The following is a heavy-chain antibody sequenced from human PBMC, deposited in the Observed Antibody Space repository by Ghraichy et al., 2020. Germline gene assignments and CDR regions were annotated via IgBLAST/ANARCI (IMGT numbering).Heavy chain of an antibody. CDR1: GVTVSSNY. V-gene: IGHV3-66*01. CDR2: IYSGGST. D-gene: IGHD1-26*01. J-gene: IGHJ6*02. Sequence: GGSLRLSCAASGVTVSSNYMSWVRQAPGKGLEWVSVIYSGGSTYYADSVKGRFTISRDNSKNTLYLQMNSLRAEDTAVYYCARDTAGGSYYDTPNYYYGMDVWGQGTTVTVSS. CDR3: ARDTAGGSYYDTPNYYYGMDV.